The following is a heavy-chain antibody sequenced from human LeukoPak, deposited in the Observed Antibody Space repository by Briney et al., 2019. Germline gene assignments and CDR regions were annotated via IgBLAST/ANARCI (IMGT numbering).Heavy chain of an antibody. Sequence: GRSLRLSCVASGFTFRSYGMHCVRQAPGKGLEWVAVIWNDGSNKYYADSVKGRFTISRDNSKNTLYLQMNSLRGEDTAVYYCARDREASRIAVAADYWGQGTLVTVSS. D-gene: IGHD6-19*01. CDR3: ARDREASRIAVAADY. J-gene: IGHJ4*02. V-gene: IGHV3-33*01. CDR2: IWNDGSNK. CDR1: GFTFRSYG.